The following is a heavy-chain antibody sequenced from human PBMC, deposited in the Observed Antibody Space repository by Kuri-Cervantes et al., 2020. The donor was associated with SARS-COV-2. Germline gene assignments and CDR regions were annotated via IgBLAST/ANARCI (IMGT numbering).Heavy chain of an antibody. J-gene: IGHJ4*02. V-gene: IGHV1-2*02. CDR3: ATVSPIVVVPAAMVASFRYFDY. CDR2: INPNSGGT. D-gene: IGHD2-2*01. CDR1: GYTFTGYY. Sequence: ASVKVSCKASGYTFTGYYMHWVRQAPGQGLEWMGWINPNSGGTNYAQKFQGRVTMTRDTSISTAYMELSSLRSEDTAVYYCATVSPIVVVPAAMVASFRYFDYWGQGTLVTVSS.